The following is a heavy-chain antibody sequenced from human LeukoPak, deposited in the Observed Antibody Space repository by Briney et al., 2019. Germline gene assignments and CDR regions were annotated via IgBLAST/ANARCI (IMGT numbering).Heavy chain of an antibody. J-gene: IGHJ6*03. CDR3: ARQSIGGSGSYYPRTYYYYYYMDV. Sequence: KASETLSLTCTVSGGSISSYYWSWIRQPPGKGLEWIGYIYYSGSTNYNPSLKSRVTISVDTSKNQFSLKLSSVTAADTAVYYCARQSIGGSGSYYPRTYYYYYYMDVWGKGTTVTISS. CDR1: GGSISSYY. CDR2: IYYSGST. D-gene: IGHD3-10*01. V-gene: IGHV4-59*08.